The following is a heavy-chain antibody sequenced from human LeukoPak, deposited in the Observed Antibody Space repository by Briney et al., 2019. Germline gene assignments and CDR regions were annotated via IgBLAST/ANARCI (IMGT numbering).Heavy chain of an antibody. J-gene: IGHJ4*02. Sequence: GGSLRLSCAASGFTFSSYGMHWVRQAPGKGLEWVAFIRYDGSNKYYADSVKGRFTISRDNSKNTLYLQMNSLRAEDTAVYYCAKGPVTGEYYFDYWGQGTLVTVSS. V-gene: IGHV3-30*02. CDR2: IRYDGSNK. CDR3: AKGPVTGEYYFDY. CDR1: GFTFSSYG. D-gene: IGHD7-27*01.